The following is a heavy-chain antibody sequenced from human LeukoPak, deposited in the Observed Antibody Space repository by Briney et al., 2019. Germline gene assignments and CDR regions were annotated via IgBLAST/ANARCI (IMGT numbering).Heavy chain of an antibody. CDR3: ARDPGDH. J-gene: IGHJ4*02. V-gene: IGHV3-20*01. Sequence: GGSLRLSCAISGSTFDVYGMSWVRQGPGKGLEWVAGIKWNGDTTGYADSVKGRFIISRDNDKKYVYLQMNSLRAEDTALYHCARDPGDHWGQGILVTVSS. CDR1: GSTFDVYG. CDR2: IKWNGDTT.